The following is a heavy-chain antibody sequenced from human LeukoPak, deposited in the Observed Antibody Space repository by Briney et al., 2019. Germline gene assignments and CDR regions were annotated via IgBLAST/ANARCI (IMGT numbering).Heavy chain of an antibody. CDR3: AELGITMIGGV. CDR2: ITSSGNTI. Sequence: AGGSLRLSCAASGFTFTSYEMNWVRQAPGKGLEWVSYITSSGNTIYYADSVKGRFTISRDNAKNSLYLQMNSLRVEDTAVYYCAELGITMIGGVWGKGTTVTISS. J-gene: IGHJ6*04. D-gene: IGHD3-10*02. V-gene: IGHV3-48*03. CDR1: GFTFTSYE.